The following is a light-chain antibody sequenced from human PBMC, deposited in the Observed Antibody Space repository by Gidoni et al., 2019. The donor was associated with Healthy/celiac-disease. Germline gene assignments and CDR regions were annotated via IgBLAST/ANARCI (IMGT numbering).Light chain of an antibody. CDR3: QQYYSTPRT. CDR2: WAS. CDR1: QSGLYSSNNKNY. Sequence: IVMTQSPDSLAASLGERATINCKSSQSGLYSSNNKNYLAWYQQKPGQPPKLLIYWASTRESGVPDRFSGSGSGTDFTLTISSLQAEDVAVYYCQQYYSTPRTFGQGTKVEIK. V-gene: IGKV4-1*01. J-gene: IGKJ1*01.